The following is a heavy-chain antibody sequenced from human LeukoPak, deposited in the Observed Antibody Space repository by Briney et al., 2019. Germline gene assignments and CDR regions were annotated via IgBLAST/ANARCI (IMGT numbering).Heavy chain of an antibody. Sequence: ASVKVSCKASGYTFTGYYMHWVRQAPGQGLEWMGWINPNSGGTNYAQKFQGRVTMTRDTSISTAYMELSRLRSDDTAVYYCARGGRITMVRGVREGPFDYWGQGTLVTVSS. CDR3: ARGGRITMVRGVREGPFDY. J-gene: IGHJ4*02. CDR2: INPNSGGT. D-gene: IGHD3-10*01. CDR1: GYTFTGYY. V-gene: IGHV1-2*02.